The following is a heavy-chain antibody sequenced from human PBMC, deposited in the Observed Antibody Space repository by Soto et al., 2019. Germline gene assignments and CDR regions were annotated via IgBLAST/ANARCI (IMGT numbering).Heavy chain of an antibody. CDR3: VRNVSSVD. J-gene: IGHJ4*02. CDR2: ISASGAYI. Sequence: EVQLLESGGGLVQHGGSLRLSCAASGFTFSSFDMNWVRQAPGKGLEWVSTISASGAYIYYADSVRGRFTISRDSSKNTLYLQMNSLRAEDTAVYFCVRNVSSVDWGQGTLVTVSS. D-gene: IGHD6-19*01. CDR1: GFTFSSFD. V-gene: IGHV3-23*01.